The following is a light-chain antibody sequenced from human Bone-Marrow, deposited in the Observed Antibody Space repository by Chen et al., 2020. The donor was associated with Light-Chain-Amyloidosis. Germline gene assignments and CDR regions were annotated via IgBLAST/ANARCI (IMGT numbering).Light chain of an antibody. CDR2: DYS. Sequence: SYVLTQPSSVSVAPGQTATIACGGNNIGTTSVHWYQQTPGQAPLLVVYDYSDRPSGIPERLPGSNAGNTATLTISRVEAGDEADYYCQVWDRSSDRPVFGGGTKLTVL. J-gene: IGLJ3*02. CDR1: NIGTTS. V-gene: IGLV3-21*02. CDR3: QVWDRSSDRPV.